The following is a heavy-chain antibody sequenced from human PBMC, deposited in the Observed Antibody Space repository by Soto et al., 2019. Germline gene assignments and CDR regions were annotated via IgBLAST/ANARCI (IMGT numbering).Heavy chain of an antibody. CDR2: IIPVLDMP. CDR1: GDTLSPYT. Sequence: SVKVSCNASGDTLSPYTSSWVRQAPEHGLEWMGWIIPVLDMPIYAQKFPGRVTISAEKSTRTVYMELSSLRSDDTAVYYCARGLAAGTDYWGQGTLVTVSS. D-gene: IGHD6-13*01. V-gene: IGHV1-69*10. J-gene: IGHJ4*02. CDR3: ARGLAAGTDY.